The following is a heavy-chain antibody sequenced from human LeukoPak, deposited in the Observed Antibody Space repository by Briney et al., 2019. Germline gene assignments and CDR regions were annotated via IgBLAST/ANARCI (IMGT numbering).Heavy chain of an antibody. J-gene: IGHJ4*02. Sequence: SVKVSCKASGGTFSSYAISWVRQAPGQGLEWMGRIIPILGIANYAQKFQGRVTITADKSTSTAYMELSSLRSGDTAVYYCARDLGVVVVAAHDYWGQGTLVTVSS. CDR2: IIPILGIA. CDR3: ARDLGVVVVAAHDY. V-gene: IGHV1-69*04. D-gene: IGHD2-15*01. CDR1: GGTFSSYA.